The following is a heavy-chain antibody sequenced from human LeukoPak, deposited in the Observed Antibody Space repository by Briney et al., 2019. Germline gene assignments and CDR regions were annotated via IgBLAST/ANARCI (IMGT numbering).Heavy chain of an antibody. V-gene: IGHV1-69*06. D-gene: IGHD2-15*01. CDR2: IIPIFGTA. CDR3: ARVPYCSGGSCLLRGYYFDF. CDR1: GGTFSSYA. J-gene: IGHJ4*02. Sequence: SVKVSCKASGGTFSSYAISWVRQTPGQGLEWMGGIIPIFGTANYAQKFQGRVTITADKSTSTAYMELSSLRSEDTAVYYCARVPYCSGGSCLLRGYYFDFWGQGTLVTVSS.